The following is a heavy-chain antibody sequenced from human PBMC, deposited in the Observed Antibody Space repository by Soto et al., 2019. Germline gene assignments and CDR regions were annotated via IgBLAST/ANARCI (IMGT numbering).Heavy chain of an antibody. V-gene: IGHV3-7*03. D-gene: IGHD4-17*01. J-gene: IGHJ6*02. CDR1: GFTFSSYW. CDR3: ARATTGKYYYYGMDV. Sequence: GGSLRLSCAASGFTFSSYWMSWVRQAPGKGLEWVANIKQDGSEKYYVDSVKGRFTISRDNAKNPLYLQMNSLRAADTAVYYCARATTGKYYYYGMDVWAKGPRSPSP. CDR2: IKQDGSEK.